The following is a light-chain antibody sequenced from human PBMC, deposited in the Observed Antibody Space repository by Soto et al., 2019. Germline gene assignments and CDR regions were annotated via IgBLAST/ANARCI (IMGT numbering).Light chain of an antibody. CDR1: QSVDIN. CDR3: QQYRSWPRT. J-gene: IGKJ1*01. CDR2: GAS. Sequence: ERLLTQSPATLSVSPGERFTLSCRAIQSVDINLAWYQQKPGQAPRLLIYGASTRTTDMPGRFSGRGAGAEFTLTISSLQSEDFAVYYCQQYRSWPRTFGQGTKVDIK. V-gene: IGKV3-15*01.